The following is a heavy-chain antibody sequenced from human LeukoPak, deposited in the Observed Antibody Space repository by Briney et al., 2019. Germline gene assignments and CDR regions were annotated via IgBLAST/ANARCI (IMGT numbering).Heavy chain of an antibody. J-gene: IGHJ5*02. CDR1: GYIFTDYY. D-gene: IGHD4-23*01. CDR3: ARGNSVEDTAWWFDP. Sequence: ASVKVSCKASGYIFTDYYMHWVRQAPGQELGWMGIINPSGGSTSYAQKFQGRVTMTRDMSTSTDYMELSSLRSEDTAVYYCARGNSVEDTAWWFDPWGQGTLVTVSS. V-gene: IGHV1-46*01. CDR2: INPSGGST.